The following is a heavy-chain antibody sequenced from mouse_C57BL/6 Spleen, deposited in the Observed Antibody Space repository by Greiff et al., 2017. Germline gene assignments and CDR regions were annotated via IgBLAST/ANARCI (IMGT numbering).Heavy chain of an antibody. CDR1: GYTFTSYG. CDR2: IYPRSGNT. CDR3: AFLTTVVAEAY. J-gene: IGHJ3*01. V-gene: IGHV1-81*01. D-gene: IGHD1-1*01. Sequence: VQLQQSGAELARPGASVKLSCKASGYTFTSYGISWVKQRTGQGLEWIGEIYPRSGNTYYNEKFKGKATLTADKSSSTAYMELRSLTSEDSAVYFCAFLTTVVAEAYWGQGTLVTVSA.